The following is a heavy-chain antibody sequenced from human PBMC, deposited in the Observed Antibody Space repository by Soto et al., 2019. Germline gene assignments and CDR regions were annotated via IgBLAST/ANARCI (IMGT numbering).Heavy chain of an antibody. V-gene: IGHV3-21*01. CDR1: GFTFSSYS. D-gene: IGHD5-18*01. J-gene: IGHJ6*02. CDR3: AREDTAMVTGYYYYGMDV. Sequence: EVQLVESGGGLVKPGGSLRLSCAASGFTFSSYSMNWVRQAPGKGLEWVSSISSSSSYIYYADSVKGRLTISRDNAKNSLYLQMNSLRAEDTAVYYCAREDTAMVTGYYYYGMDVWGQGTTVTVSS. CDR2: ISSSSSYI.